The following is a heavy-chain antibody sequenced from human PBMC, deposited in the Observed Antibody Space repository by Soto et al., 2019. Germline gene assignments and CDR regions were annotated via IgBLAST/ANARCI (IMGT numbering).Heavy chain of an antibody. Sequence: PGGSLRLSCAASGFTFSSYSMNWVRQAPGKGLEWVSSISSSSSYIYYADSVKGRFTISRDNAKNSLYLQMNSLRAEDTAVYYCARSGEAPYYFDYWGQGILVTVSS. V-gene: IGHV3-21*01. D-gene: IGHD3-10*01. J-gene: IGHJ4*02. CDR2: ISSSSSYI. CDR1: GFTFSSYS. CDR3: ARSGEAPYYFDY.